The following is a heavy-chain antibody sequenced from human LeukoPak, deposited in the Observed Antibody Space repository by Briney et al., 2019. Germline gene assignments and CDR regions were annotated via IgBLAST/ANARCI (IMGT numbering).Heavy chain of an antibody. CDR3: ASSPGARA. CDR1: GFTFSSYS. Sequence: GGSLRLSCAASGFTFSSYSMNWVRQAPGKGLEWVSSISSSSSYIYYADSVKGRFSISRNQSKNSLCLQTNGVRAEDTAVYYCASSPGARAWGQGTLVTVSS. D-gene: IGHD7-27*01. J-gene: IGHJ5*02. V-gene: IGHV3-21*01. CDR2: ISSSSSYI.